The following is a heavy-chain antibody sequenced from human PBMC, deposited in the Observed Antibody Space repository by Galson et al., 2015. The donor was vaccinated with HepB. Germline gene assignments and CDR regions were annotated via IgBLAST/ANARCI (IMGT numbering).Heavy chain of an antibody. D-gene: IGHD2-15*01. CDR2: INAGNGNT. V-gene: IGHV1-3*01. CDR3: ARGEGYCSGGSCYSFPDY. J-gene: IGHJ4*02. CDR1: GYTFTSYA. Sequence: SVKVSCKASGYTFTSYAMHWVRQAPGQRLEWMGWINAGNGNTKYSQKFQGRVTITRDTSASTAYMELSSLRSEDTAVYYCARGEGYCSGGSCYSFPDYWGQGTLVTVSS.